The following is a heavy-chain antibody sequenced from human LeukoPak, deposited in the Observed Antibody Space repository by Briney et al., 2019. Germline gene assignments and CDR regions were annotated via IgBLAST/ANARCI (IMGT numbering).Heavy chain of an antibody. V-gene: IGHV3-21*01. CDR3: ARGGEYCSGGSCYRWFDP. CDR2: ISSSSSYI. D-gene: IGHD2-15*01. Sequence: GGSLRLSCAASGFTFSSYSMNWVRQAPGKGLEWVSSISSSSSYIYYADSVKDRFTISRDNAKNSLYLQMNSLRAEDTAVYFCARGGEYCSGGSCYRWFDPWGQGTLVTVSS. J-gene: IGHJ5*02. CDR1: GFTFSSYS.